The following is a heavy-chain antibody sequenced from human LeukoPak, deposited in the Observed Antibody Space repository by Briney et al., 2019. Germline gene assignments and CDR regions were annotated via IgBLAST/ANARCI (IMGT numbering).Heavy chain of an antibody. CDR2: IKQDGSEK. CDR1: GFTFSSYW. Sequence: GGSLTLSCAASGFTFSSYWMSWVRQAPGKGLEWVANIKQDGSEKYYVDSVKGRFTISRDNAKNSLYLQMNSLRAEGTAVYYCARPLDGASKCYFDYWGQGTLVTVSS. J-gene: IGHJ4*02. CDR3: ARPLDGASKCYFDY. D-gene: IGHD3-10*01. V-gene: IGHV3-7*01.